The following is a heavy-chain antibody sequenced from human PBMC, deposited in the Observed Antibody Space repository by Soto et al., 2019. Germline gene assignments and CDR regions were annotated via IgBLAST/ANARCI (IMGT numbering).Heavy chain of an antibody. V-gene: IGHV1-18*01. CDR2: ISTNNGNT. Sequence: QVQLVQSGAEVKKPGASVKVSCKASGYTFTSYGISWVRQAPGQGPEWMGWISTNNGNTNYAQKIRGRVTMTTDTSMSTAYMELRSLRSDDTAVYYCARHTSSWPFDYWGQGTLVTVSS. CDR1: GYTFTSYG. CDR3: ARHTSSWPFDY. J-gene: IGHJ4*02. D-gene: IGHD6-13*01.